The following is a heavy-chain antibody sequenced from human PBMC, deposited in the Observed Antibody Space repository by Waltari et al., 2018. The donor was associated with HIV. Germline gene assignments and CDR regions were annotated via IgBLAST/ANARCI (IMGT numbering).Heavy chain of an antibody. D-gene: IGHD2-15*01. Sequence: EVQLVESGGGLVQPGGSLRPSCAASGFTFSSYSMTWVRQAPGKGLEWVSYISSTSNTIYYADSVKGRFTVSRDNAKNSLSLQMNSLRAEDTAVYFCAKEVVAHPHYYYYGLDVWGQGTTVTVSS. J-gene: IGHJ6*02. CDR3: AKEVVAHPHYYYYGLDV. V-gene: IGHV3-48*04. CDR2: ISSTSNTI. CDR1: GFTFSSYS.